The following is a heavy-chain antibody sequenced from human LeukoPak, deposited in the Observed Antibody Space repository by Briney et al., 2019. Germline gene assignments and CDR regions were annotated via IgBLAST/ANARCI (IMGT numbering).Heavy chain of an antibody. J-gene: IGHJ4*02. V-gene: IGHV3-23*01. D-gene: IGHD6-13*01. CDR2: ISGSGDST. CDR3: AKGRYGSSYFDY. Sequence: GGSLRLSCAASGFTFSTYALSWVRQAPGKGLEWVSAISGSGDSTYYADSVKGRFTMSRDNSKNTLYLQMNSLRAEDTAIYYCAKGRYGSSYFDYWGQGTLVTVSS. CDR1: GFTFSTYA.